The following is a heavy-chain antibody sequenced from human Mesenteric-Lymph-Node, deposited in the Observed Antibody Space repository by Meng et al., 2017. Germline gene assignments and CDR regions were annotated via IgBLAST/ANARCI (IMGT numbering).Heavy chain of an antibody. V-gene: IGHV4-39*07. J-gene: IGHJ4*02. Sequence: SETLSLTCTVSGGSISSSSYYWGWIRQPPGKGLEWIGSIYYSGSTYYNPSLKSRVTISVDTSKNQFSLKLSSVTAADTAVYYCARDGRSGSGWYGGDYFDYWGQGTLVNVVS. D-gene: IGHD6-19*01. CDR3: ARDGRSGSGWYGGDYFDY. CDR1: GGSISSSSYY. CDR2: IYYSGST.